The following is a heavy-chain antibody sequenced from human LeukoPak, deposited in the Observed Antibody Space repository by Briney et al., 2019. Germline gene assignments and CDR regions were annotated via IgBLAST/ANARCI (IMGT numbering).Heavy chain of an antibody. D-gene: IGHD3-9*01. CDR1: GYTFTSYG. CDR3: ARDYYDILTGYYSGLGY. Sequence: ASVKVSCKASGYTFTSYGISWVRQAPGQGLEWMGWISAYNGNTNYAQKLQGRVTMTTDTSASTAYMELSSLRSEDTAVYYCARDYYDILTGYYSGLGYWGQGTLVTVSS. V-gene: IGHV1-18*01. J-gene: IGHJ4*02. CDR2: ISAYNGNT.